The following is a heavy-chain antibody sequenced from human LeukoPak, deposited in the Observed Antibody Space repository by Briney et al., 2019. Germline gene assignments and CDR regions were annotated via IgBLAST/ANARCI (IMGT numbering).Heavy chain of an antibody. Sequence: GRPLRLSCAASGFTFSSYAMHWVRQAPGKGLEWVAVISYDGSNKYYADSVKGRFTISRDNSKNTLYLQMNSLRAEDTAVYYCARDGIGFDYWGQGTLVTVSS. CDR1: GFTFSSYA. CDR3: ARDGIGFDY. J-gene: IGHJ4*02. D-gene: IGHD1-26*01. V-gene: IGHV3-30-3*01. CDR2: ISYDGSNK.